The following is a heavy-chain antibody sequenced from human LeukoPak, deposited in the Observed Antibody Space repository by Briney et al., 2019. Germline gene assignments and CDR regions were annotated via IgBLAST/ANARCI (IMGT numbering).Heavy chain of an antibody. Sequence: PAETLSLTCTVSGGSVSSFYWTWIRQPPGKGLEWIGYTHHTKTTNYNSPLKSRVTISVDTSKNQFSLKLTSVTAADTAVYYCARSVRVVPSTRMYYYGMDVWGQGTPVTVSS. D-gene: IGHD3-10*01. J-gene: IGHJ6*02. CDR1: GGSVSSFY. CDR3: ARSVRVVPSTRMYYYGMDV. CDR2: THHTKTT. V-gene: IGHV4-59*02.